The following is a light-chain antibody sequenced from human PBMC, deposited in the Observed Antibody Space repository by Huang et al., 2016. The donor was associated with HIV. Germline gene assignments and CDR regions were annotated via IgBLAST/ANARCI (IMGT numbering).Light chain of an antibody. CDR2: DAS. CDR1: QSISNN. V-gene: IGKV3D-11*03. CDR3: QQHHSWLT. J-gene: IGKJ4*01. Sequence: IVLTQSPATLSWYLGERVTLACRASQSISNNLAWYQQEPGQAPRLLSYDASNRVAGVPARVSGSGSGTDFTLTISSLEPEDFALYYCQQHHSWLTFGGGTKLEVK.